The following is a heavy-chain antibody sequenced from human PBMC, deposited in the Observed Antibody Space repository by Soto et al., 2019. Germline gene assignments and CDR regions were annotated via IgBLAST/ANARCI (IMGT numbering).Heavy chain of an antibody. Sequence: PSETLSLTCTVSGGSISSYYWSWIRQPAGKGLEWIGRIYTSGSTNYNPSLKSRVTMSVDTSKNKFSLKLSSVTAADTAVYYCARDSFIAVATGGWFDPWGQGTLVTVSS. D-gene: IGHD6-19*01. CDR1: GGSISSYY. V-gene: IGHV4-4*07. J-gene: IGHJ5*02. CDR2: IYTSGST. CDR3: ARDSFIAVATGGWFDP.